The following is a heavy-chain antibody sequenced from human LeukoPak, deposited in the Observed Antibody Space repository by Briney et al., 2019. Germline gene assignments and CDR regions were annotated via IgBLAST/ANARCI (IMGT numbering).Heavy chain of an antibody. CDR2: IIPIFGTA. Sequence: SVKVSCKASGGTFSSYAISWVRQAPGQGLEWMGGIIPIFGTANYAQKFQGRVTITADESTSTAYMELSSLRSEDTAVYYCARSRGYSYGNDYWGQGTLVTVSS. CDR3: ARSRGYSYGNDY. J-gene: IGHJ4*02. CDR1: GGTFSSYA. D-gene: IGHD5-18*01. V-gene: IGHV1-69*13.